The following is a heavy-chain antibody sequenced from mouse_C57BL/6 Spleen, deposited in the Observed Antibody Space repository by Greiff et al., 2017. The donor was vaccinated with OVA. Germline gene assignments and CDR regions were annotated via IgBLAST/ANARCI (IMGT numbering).Heavy chain of an antibody. Sequence: EVQVVESGGGLVKPGGSLKLSCAASGFTFSSYAMSWVRQTPEKRLEWVATISDGGSYTYYPDNVKGRFTISRDNAKNNLYLQMSHLKSEDTAMYYWARDNLRFAYWGQGTLVTVSA. D-gene: IGHD1-3*01. CDR3: ARDNLRFAY. V-gene: IGHV5-4*01. J-gene: IGHJ3*01. CDR2: ISDGGSYT. CDR1: GFTFSSYA.